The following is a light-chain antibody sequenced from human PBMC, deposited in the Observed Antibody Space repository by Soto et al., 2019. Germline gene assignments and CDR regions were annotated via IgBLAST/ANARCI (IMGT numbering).Light chain of an antibody. CDR2: KNN. V-gene: IGLV1-40*01. CDR3: QSYDSSLSEYV. Sequence: QAVVTQPPSVSGAPGQRVTISCTGDSSNIGAGYGVHWYQQVPGTAPKLLIYKNNNRPSGVPDRFSGSTSGTSASLAITGLQAEDEADYYCQSYDSSLSEYVFGSGTKLTVL. CDR1: SSNIGAGYG. J-gene: IGLJ1*01.